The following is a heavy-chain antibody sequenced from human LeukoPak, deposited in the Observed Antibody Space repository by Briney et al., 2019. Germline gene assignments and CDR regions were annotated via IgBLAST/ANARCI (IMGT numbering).Heavy chain of an antibody. D-gene: IGHD6-6*01. J-gene: IGHJ6*03. CDR2: IYHSGGT. CDR3: ARVRGSSSPHYYYYYYMDV. CDR1: GYSISSGYY. V-gene: IGHV4-38-2*01. Sequence: SETLSLTCAVSGYSISSGYYWGWLRQPPGKGLEWIGIIYHSGGTYYNPSLKSRFTISVDTSKNHLSLKLSSVTAADTAVYYCARVRGSSSPHYYYYYYMDVWGKGTTVTVSS.